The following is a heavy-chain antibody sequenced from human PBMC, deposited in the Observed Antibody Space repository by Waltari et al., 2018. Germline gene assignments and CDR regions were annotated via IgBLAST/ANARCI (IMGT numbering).Heavy chain of an antibody. Sequence: QVQLVQSGAEVKKPGASVNVSCKASGYNFIGYYIHWVRQAPGQGLEWRGWINPNTGGTKYAQKYKGRVTLTRDTSISTAYMELSSLGSDDMAVFYCARQAARNFDYWGQGTLVTVSS. CDR1: GYNFIGYY. CDR3: ARQAARNFDY. CDR2: INPNTGGT. J-gene: IGHJ4*02. V-gene: IGHV1-2*02.